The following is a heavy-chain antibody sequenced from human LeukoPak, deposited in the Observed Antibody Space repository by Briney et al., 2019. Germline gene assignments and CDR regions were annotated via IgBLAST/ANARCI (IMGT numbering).Heavy chain of an antibody. J-gene: IGHJ6*02. V-gene: IGHV4-34*01. Sequence: ETLSLTCAVYGGSFSGYYWSWIRQPPGKGLEWIGEINHSGSTNHNPSLKSRVTISVDTSKNQFSLKLSSVTAADTAVYYCARKRLSGSYLWPNYGMDVWGQGTTVTVSS. CDR3: ARKRLSGSYLWPNYGMDV. CDR1: GGSFSGYY. D-gene: IGHD3-10*01. CDR2: INHSGST.